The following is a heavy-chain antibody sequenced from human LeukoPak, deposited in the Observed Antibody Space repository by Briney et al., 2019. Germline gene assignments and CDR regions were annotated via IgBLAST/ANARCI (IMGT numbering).Heavy chain of an antibody. CDR2: IYYSGST. D-gene: IGHD1-26*01. J-gene: IGHJ3*02. CDR3: ARDRTYSGSYYGYRAFDI. CDR1: GVSISNYY. Sequence: SETLCLTCTVSGVSISNYYWSWIRQPPGRGLEWIGYIYYSGSTDYNPSLKSRVTISVDTSKNHFSLKLSSVTAADTAVYYCARDRTYSGSYYGYRAFDIWGQGTMVTVSS. V-gene: IGHV4-59*01.